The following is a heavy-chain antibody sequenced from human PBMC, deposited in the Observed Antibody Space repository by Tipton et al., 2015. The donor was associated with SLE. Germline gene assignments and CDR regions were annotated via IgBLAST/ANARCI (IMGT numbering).Heavy chain of an antibody. CDR2: IYYSGST. Sequence: TLSLTYTVSGGSISSYYWSWIRQPPGKGLEWIGYIYYSGSTNYNPSLKSRVTISVDTSKNQFSLKLSSVTAADTAVYYCASSTDSSSYYFDYWGQGTLVTVSS. D-gene: IGHD6-13*01. CDR3: ASSTDSSSYYFDY. V-gene: IGHV4-59*07. J-gene: IGHJ4*02. CDR1: GGSISSYY.